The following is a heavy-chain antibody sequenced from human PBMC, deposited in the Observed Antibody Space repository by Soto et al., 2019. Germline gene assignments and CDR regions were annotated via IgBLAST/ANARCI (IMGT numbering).Heavy chain of an antibody. CDR1: GPTFIVSY. D-gene: IGHD5-12*01. J-gene: IGHJ4*02. CDR2: IDPKSGDT. Sequence: QLVQSGAEVKKPGASVKVSCKTSGPTFIVSYIHWVRQAPGQGLEWMGWIDPKSGDTTYEQKFLGRVTTTRDTSINTAYMEVNTLTSDDTALYYCARVSVDVPEWGQGTLITVSS. V-gene: IGHV1-2*02. CDR3: ARVSVDVPE.